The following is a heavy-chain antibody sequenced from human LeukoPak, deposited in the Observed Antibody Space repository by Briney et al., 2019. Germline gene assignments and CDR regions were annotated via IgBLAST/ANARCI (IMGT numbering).Heavy chain of an antibody. CDR1: GYTFSSYA. CDR3: ARRWLQRGYFDY. Sequence: SVKVSCKASGYTFSSYAISWVRQAPGQGLEWMGGIIPIFGTANYAQKFQGRVTITADKSTSTAYMELSSLRSEDTAVYYCARRWLQRGYFDYWGQGTLVTVSS. CDR2: IIPIFGTA. V-gene: IGHV1-69*06. D-gene: IGHD5-24*01. J-gene: IGHJ4*02.